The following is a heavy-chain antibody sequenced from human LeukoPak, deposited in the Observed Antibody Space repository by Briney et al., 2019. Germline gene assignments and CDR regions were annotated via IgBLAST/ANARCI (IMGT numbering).Heavy chain of an antibody. CDR2: IKSKTDGGTT. Sequence: PGGSLRLSCAASGFTFSNAWMSWVRQAPGKGLEWVGRIKSKTDGGTTDYAAPVKGRFTISRDDSKNTLYLQMNSLKTEDTAVYYCTTLSPIVVVPAAKTFDAFDIWGQGTMVTVSS. J-gene: IGHJ3*02. D-gene: IGHD2-2*01. CDR3: TTLSPIVVVPAAKTFDAFDI. V-gene: IGHV3-15*01. CDR1: GFTFSNAW.